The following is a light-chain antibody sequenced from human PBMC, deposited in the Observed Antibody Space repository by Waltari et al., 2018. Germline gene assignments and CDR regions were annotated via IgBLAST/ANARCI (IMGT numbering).Light chain of an antibody. V-gene: IGKV3-11*01. Sequence: EIVLTQSPATLSVSPGETATLSCWASKNINTFIVWYQQKPGQAPRLLIYDSSNRATGIPARFSGSGSGTDFTLTISSLEAEDYAVYYCQQRSTWPLTFGGGTRVEIK. CDR3: QQRSTWPLT. J-gene: IGKJ4*01. CDR2: DSS. CDR1: KNINTF.